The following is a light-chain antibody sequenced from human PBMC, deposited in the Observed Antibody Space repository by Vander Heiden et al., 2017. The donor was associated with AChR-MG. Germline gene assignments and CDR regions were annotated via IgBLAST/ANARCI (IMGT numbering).Light chain of an antibody. V-gene: IGLV2-11*01. CDR1: SSDVGRYKY. J-gene: IGLJ3*02. CDR2: NIP. CDR3: CAYAYNFEWV. Sequence: QSALTQPHSVSGSPGQPVTISCPGTSSDVGRYKYVSWYQPNPGKAPTLIIDNIPNPPAQDRDRCSGSESANTATLTSPGLEAEDEADYYFCAYAYNFEWVFGGGTKLTVL.